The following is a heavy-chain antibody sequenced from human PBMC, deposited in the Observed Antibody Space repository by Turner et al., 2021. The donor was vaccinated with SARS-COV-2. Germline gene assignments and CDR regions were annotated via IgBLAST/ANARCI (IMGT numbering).Heavy chain of an antibody. CDR1: GGSISSSCSY. CDR3: ARPNTYYYGSGDSHGKSHNWFDP. Sequence: QLQLQESGPGLVKPSETLSLTCTVAGGSISSSCSYRGWIRQPPGKGLEWIGRIHYSGSSYYNPSLKSRVTISVDTSKNQFSLKLGSVTAADTAVYYCARPNTYYYGSGDSHGKSHNWFDPWGQGTLVTVSS. V-gene: IGHV4-39*01. D-gene: IGHD3-10*01. CDR2: IHYSGSS. J-gene: IGHJ5*02.